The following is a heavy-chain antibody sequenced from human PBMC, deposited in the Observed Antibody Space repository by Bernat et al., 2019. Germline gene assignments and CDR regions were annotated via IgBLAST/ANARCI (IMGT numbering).Heavy chain of an antibody. CDR2: IYSGGST. J-gene: IGHJ3*02. Sequence: EVHLVESGGGLVQPGGSLRLSCAASGFTVSSNYMSWVRQAPGKGLEWVSVIYSGGSTYYADSVKGRFTISRDNSKNTLYLQMNSLRAEDTAVYYCATSSGWYSGAFDIWGQGTMVTVSS. D-gene: IGHD6-19*01. CDR1: GFTVSSNY. CDR3: ATSSGWYSGAFDI. V-gene: IGHV3-66*01.